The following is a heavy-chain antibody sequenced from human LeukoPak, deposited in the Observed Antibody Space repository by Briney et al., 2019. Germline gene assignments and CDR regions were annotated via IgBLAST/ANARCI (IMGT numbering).Heavy chain of an antibody. D-gene: IGHD6-6*01. CDR2: INPNSGGT. Sequence: ASVKVSRKASGYTFTGYYMHWVRQAPGQGLEWMGWINPNSGGTNYAQKFQGRVTMTRDTSISTAYMELSRLRSDDTAVYYCARDLEYSSSSRGNWFDPWGQGTLVTVSS. V-gene: IGHV1-2*02. J-gene: IGHJ5*02. CDR3: ARDLEYSSSSRGNWFDP. CDR1: GYTFTGYY.